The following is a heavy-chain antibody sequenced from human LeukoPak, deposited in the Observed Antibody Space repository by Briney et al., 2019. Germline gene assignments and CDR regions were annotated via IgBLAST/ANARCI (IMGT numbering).Heavy chain of an antibody. D-gene: IGHD1-26*01. V-gene: IGHV3-23*01. CDR3: AKDWDWELLIFDY. CDR1: GFTFSSYW. CDR2: ISGSGGSK. J-gene: IGHJ4*02. Sequence: GGSLRLSCAASGFTFSSYWMSWVRQAPGKGLEWVSGISGSGGSKYYADSVKGRFTISRDNSKNKLYLQMNSLRAEDTAIYYCAKDWDWELLIFDYWGQGTLVTVSS.